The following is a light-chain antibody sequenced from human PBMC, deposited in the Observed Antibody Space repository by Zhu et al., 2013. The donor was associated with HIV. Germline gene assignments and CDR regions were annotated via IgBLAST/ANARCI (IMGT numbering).Light chain of an antibody. Sequence: QSVLTQPPSVSGAPGQRVTISCTGTSSNIGARFDVHWYHQLPGKAPRVVMYGNINRPSGVPDRLSGSKSGTSASLAITGLQAEDEGDYYCASYTSSTTLVFGGGTKLTVL. CDR1: SSNIGARFD. CDR2: GNI. CDR3: ASYTSSTTLV. V-gene: IGLV1-40*01. J-gene: IGLJ2*01.